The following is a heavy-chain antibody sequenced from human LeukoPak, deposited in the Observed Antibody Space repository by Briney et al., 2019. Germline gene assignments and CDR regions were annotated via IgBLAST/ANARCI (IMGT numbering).Heavy chain of an antibody. Sequence: SQTLSLTCTVSGGSISGDDYDWSWIRQPPGKGLEWIGYIYYSGSTYYNPSLKSRVTISVDTSKNQFSLKMRSVTAADTAVYYCAREQTGDRDWFDPWGQGTLVTVSS. CDR2: IYYSGST. D-gene: IGHD7-27*01. V-gene: IGHV4-30-4*01. CDR1: GGSISGDDYD. J-gene: IGHJ5*02. CDR3: AREQTGDRDWFDP.